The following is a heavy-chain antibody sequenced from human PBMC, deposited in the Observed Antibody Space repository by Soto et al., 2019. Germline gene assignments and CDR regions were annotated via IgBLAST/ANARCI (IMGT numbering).Heavy chain of an antibody. Sequence: ASVKVSCKASGYTFTSYAMHWVRQAPGQRLEWMGWINAGNGNTKYSQKFQGRVTITRDTSASTAYMELSSLRSEDTAVYYCARVSGLQFSYYYYGMDGWGQGTTVTVSS. CDR3: ARVSGLQFSYYYYGMDG. D-gene: IGHD4-4*01. CDR1: GYTFTSYA. CDR2: INAGNGNT. V-gene: IGHV1-3*01. J-gene: IGHJ6*02.